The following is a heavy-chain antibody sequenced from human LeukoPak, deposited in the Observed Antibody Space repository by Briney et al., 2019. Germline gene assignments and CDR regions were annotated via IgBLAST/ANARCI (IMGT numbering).Heavy chain of an antibody. CDR1: GYSFTGHW. D-gene: IGHD5-18*01. J-gene: IGHJ4*02. V-gene: IGHV5-51*01. CDR3: ARRAYTYGRSGPFDF. Sequence: GESLKISFKVSGYSFTGHWLGWVRQMPGKGLVWMGVIYPGDSDVKYNPPFQGQVTISVDKSTNTAYLQWSSLKASDTAIYYCARRAYTYGRSGPFDFWGQGTLVTVS. CDR2: IYPGDSDV.